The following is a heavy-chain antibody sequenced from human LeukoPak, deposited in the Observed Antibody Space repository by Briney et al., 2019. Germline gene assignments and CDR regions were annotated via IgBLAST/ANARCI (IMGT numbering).Heavy chain of an antibody. CDR3: AKKYQLLDIDY. V-gene: IGHV3-30*18. J-gene: IGHJ4*02. CDR2: ISYDGSNK. Sequence: PGGSLRLSCAASGFTFSSYSMNWVRQAPGKGLEWVAVISYDGSNKYYADSVKGRFTISRDNSKNTLYLQMNSLRAEDTAVYYCAKKYQLLDIDYWGQGTLVTVSS. D-gene: IGHD2-2*01. CDR1: GFTFSSYS.